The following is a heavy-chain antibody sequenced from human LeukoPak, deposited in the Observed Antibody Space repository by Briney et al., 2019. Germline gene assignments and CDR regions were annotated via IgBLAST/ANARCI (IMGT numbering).Heavy chain of an antibody. J-gene: IGHJ5*02. Sequence: SQTLSLTCTVSGGSISSGGYYWSWIRQHPGKGLEWIGYIYYSGSTYYNPSLKSRVTISVDTSKNQFSLKLSSATAADTAVYYCARGRSKGELPTYNWFDPWGQGTLVTVSS. D-gene: IGHD1-26*01. V-gene: IGHV4-31*03. CDR1: GGSISSGGYY. CDR2: IYYSGST. CDR3: ARGRSKGELPTYNWFDP.